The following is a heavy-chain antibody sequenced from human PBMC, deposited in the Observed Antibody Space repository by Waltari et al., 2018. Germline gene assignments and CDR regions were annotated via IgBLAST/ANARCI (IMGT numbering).Heavy chain of an antibody. CDR1: GGTFSSYA. D-gene: IGHD3-16*01. V-gene: IGHV1-69*05. J-gene: IGHJ4*02. CDR3: ASALGHLYYFDY. CDR2: IIPICGTA. Sequence: QVQLVQSGAEVKKPGSSVKVYCKASGGTFSSYAISWVRQAPGQGLEWMGGIIPICGTANYEQKFQGRVTITTDESTSTAYMGLSSLRSEDTAVYYCASALGHLYYFDYWGQGTLVTVSS.